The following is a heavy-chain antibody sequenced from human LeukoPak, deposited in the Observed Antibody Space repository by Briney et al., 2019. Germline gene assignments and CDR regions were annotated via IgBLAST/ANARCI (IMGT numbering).Heavy chain of an antibody. CDR2: IYYSGST. CDR1: GGSISSSSYY. V-gene: IGHV4-39*01. CDR3: ARARSGYSGYDSFYYYYMDV. D-gene: IGHD5-12*01. J-gene: IGHJ6*03. Sequence: SETLSLTCTVSGGSISSSSYYWGWIRQPPGKGLEWIGSIYYSGSTYYNPSLKSRVTISVDTSKNQFSLKLSSVTAADTAVYYCARARSGYSGYDSFYYYYMDVWGKGTTVTVSS.